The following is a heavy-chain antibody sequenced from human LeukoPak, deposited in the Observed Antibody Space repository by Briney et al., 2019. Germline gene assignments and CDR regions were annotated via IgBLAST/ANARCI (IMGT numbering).Heavy chain of an antibody. D-gene: IGHD3-22*01. CDR1: GFTVSNNY. Sequence: GGSLRLSCAASGFTVSNNYMSWVRQAPGKGLEWVSVIYSGGSTYYADSVKGRFTISRDNSKNTLFLQMNTLRAEDTALYYCARGSGVYYDSSGYVDYWGQGTLVTVSS. J-gene: IGHJ4*02. CDR3: ARGSGVYYDSSGYVDY. CDR2: IYSGGST. V-gene: IGHV3-53*01.